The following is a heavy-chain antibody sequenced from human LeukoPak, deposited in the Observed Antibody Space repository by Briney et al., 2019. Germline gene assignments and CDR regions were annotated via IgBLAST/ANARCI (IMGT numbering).Heavy chain of an antibody. V-gene: IGHV1-3*01. J-gene: IGHJ5*02. Sequence: EASVKVSCKASGYTFTSYAMHWVRQAPGQRLEWMGWINAGNGNTKYSQKFQDRVTITRDTSASTAYMELSSLRSEDTAVYYCARAKRSSSWYNWFDPWGQGTLVTVSS. CDR2: INAGNGNT. CDR1: GYTFTSYA. CDR3: ARAKRSSSWYNWFDP. D-gene: IGHD6-13*01.